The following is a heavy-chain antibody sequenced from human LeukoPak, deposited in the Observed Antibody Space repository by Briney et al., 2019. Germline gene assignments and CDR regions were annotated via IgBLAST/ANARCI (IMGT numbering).Heavy chain of an antibody. CDR1: GDSVSSNSAA. V-gene: IGHV6-1*01. D-gene: IGHD7-27*01. CDR3: ARDVVSRWGSHYFDY. J-gene: IGHJ4*02. Sequence: SQTLSLTCAISGDSVSSNSAAWNWIRQSPSRGLEWLGRTYYRSKWYNDYAVSVKSRITINPDTSKNQCSLQLNSVTPEDTAVXXXARDVVSRWGSHYFDYWGQGTLVTVSS. CDR2: TYYRSKWYN.